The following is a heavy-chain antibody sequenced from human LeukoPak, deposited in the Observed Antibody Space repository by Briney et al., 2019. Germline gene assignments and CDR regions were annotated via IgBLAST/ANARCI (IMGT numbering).Heavy chain of an antibody. CDR2: IYPGDSDT. Sequence: GESLKISCKGSGYSFTSYWIGWVRQMPGKGLEWMGIIYPGDSDTRYSPSFQGQVTISSDNSISTAYLQWSSLKASDTAMYYCARPKYYYGSADAFDIWGQGTMGTVSS. CDR1: GYSFTSYW. D-gene: IGHD3-10*01. J-gene: IGHJ3*02. CDR3: ARPKYYYGSADAFDI. V-gene: IGHV5-51*01.